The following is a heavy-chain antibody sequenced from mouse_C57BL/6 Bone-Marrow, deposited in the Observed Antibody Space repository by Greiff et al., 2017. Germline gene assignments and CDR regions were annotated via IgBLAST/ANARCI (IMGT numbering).Heavy chain of an antibody. V-gene: IGHV5-9-1*02. CDR3: TRTLVLRLDYAMDY. J-gene: IGHJ4*01. CDR1: GFTFSSYA. CDR2: ISSGGDYI. D-gene: IGHD1-1*01. Sequence: EVHLVESGEGLVKPGGSLKLSCAASGFTFSSYAMSWVRQTPEKRLEWVAYISSGGDYIYYADTVKGRFTISRDNARNTLYLQMSSLKSEDTAMYYCTRTLVLRLDYAMDYWGQGTSVTVSS.